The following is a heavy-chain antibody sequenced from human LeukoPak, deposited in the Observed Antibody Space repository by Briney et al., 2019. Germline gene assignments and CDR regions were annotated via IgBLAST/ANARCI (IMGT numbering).Heavy chain of an antibody. V-gene: IGHV3-73*01. CDR1: GFTFSGSA. CDR3: ARLIDLAGAHDFVGFDY. CDR2: IRSTAGTYAT. J-gene: IGHJ4*02. Sequence: GGSLRLSCAASGFTFSGSAMHWVRQPSGKGLEWVGRIRSTAGTYATEYTASVKGRFTISRDDSKNTAYLQMNSLKTEDTALYYCARLIDLAGAHDFVGFDYWGQGTLVTVSS. D-gene: IGHD3-16*01.